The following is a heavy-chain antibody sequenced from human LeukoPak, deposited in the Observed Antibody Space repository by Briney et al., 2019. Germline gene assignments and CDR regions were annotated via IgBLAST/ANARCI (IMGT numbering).Heavy chain of an antibody. J-gene: IGHJ4*02. CDR1: GLTVSSKY. CDR3: ASVTMVRGPHFDY. V-gene: IGHV3-53*01. CDR2: MYSGGST. Sequence: GGSLRLSCAASGLTVSSKYMSWVRQAPGKGLEWVSVMYSGGSTYYADSVEGRFTISRDNSKNTVYLQMNSLRAEDTAVYYCASVTMVRGPHFDYWGQGTLVTVSS. D-gene: IGHD3-10*01.